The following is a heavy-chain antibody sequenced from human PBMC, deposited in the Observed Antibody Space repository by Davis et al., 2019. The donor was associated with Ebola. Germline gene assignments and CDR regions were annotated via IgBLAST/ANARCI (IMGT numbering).Heavy chain of an antibody. CDR3: ARDGRRIVVVVAALDI. CDR1: GFIFSSYD. Sequence: GGSLRLSCAASGFIFSSYDLNWVRQAPGKGLEWVANIKQDGSEKYYVDSVKGRFTISRDNAKNSLYLQMNSLRAEDTAVYYCARDGRRIVVVVAALDIWGQGTMVTVSS. J-gene: IGHJ3*02. D-gene: IGHD2-15*01. V-gene: IGHV3-7*01. CDR2: IKQDGSEK.